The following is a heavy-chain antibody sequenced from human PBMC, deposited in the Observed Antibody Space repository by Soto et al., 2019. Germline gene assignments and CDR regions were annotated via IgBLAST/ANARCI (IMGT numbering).Heavy chain of an antibody. V-gene: IGHV3-30*18. CDR2: ISNDGTNK. J-gene: IGHJ4*02. CDR1: GFTFSDYG. CDR3: AKDKDWEIFLPHLDN. Sequence: QVQLVESGGGVVQPGRSLRLSCVASGFTFSDYGMHWVRQAPGRGLEWVAVISNDGTNKHYADSVKGRFTISRDNSQNKLYLQMNSLRAEDTAVYYCAKDKDWEIFLPHLDNWGQGPLVTVSS. D-gene: IGHD3-3*01.